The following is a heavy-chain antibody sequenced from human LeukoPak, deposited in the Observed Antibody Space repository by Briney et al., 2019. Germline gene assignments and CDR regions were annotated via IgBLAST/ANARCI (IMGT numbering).Heavy chain of an antibody. CDR1: GFTFSSHP. D-gene: IGHD1-26*01. Sequence: AGGSLRLSCAASGFTFSSHPMHWVRQAPGKGLEYVSRISSNGGSTYYADSVKSRFVISRDNSDNTMYLQMGSLRTEDMAVYYCARSSGSYGPFEFWGQGALVTVSS. J-gene: IGHJ4*02. V-gene: IGHV3-64*02. CDR2: ISSNGGST. CDR3: ARSSGSYGPFEF.